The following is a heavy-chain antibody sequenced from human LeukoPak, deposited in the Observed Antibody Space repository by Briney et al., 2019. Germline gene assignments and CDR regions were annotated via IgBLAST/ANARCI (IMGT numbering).Heavy chain of an antibody. CDR3: AKALTRWAFYM. J-gene: IGHJ3*02. D-gene: IGHD3-16*01. V-gene: IGHV3-23*01. Sequence: GGSLRLPCAASGFTFSTYAMSWVRQAPGKGLEWVSSMSLSTSGKTYADSVKGRFTVSTDKAKNTLYLQMDSLRAEDTAIYYCAKALTRWAFYMWGQGTMVTVSS. CDR1: GFTFSTYA. CDR2: MSLSTSGK.